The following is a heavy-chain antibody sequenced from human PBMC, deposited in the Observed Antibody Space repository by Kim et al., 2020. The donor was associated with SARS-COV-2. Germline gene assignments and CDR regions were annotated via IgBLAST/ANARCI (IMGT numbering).Heavy chain of an antibody. CDR2: ISYDGRNK. V-gene: IGHV3-30-3*01. D-gene: IGHD3-10*01. Sequence: GGSLRLSCAASGLIFDTSAMNWVRQAPGKGLEWVAVISYDGRNKDYADSVKGRFTISRDTSKSTLYLEMNRLRVEDTALYYCARGNYYESVSLSDYYNGMDVWGRGTTVTVSS. CDR3: ARGNYYESVSLSDYYNGMDV. CDR1: GLIFDTSA. J-gene: IGHJ6*02.